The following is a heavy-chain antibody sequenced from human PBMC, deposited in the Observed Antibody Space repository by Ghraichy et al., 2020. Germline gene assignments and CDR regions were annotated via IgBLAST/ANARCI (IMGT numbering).Heavy chain of an antibody. CDR1: GASISSSGSY. D-gene: IGHD3-10*01. CDR3: ARHTDEYYFGAGSYWADY. Sequence: GSLRLSCTVSGASISSSGSYWGWIRQPPGKGLEWIGTISYSGRTYFNPSLKSRVTISVDTSKNDFSLTLTSVTAADTALFFCARHTDEYYFGAGSYWADYWGQGTLVTVSS. V-gene: IGHV4-39*01. CDR2: ISYSGRT. J-gene: IGHJ4*02.